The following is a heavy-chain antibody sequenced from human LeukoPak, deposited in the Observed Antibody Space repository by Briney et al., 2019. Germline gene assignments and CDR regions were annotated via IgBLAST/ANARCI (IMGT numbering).Heavy chain of an antibody. CDR3: ARVPWGARDYFDY. V-gene: IGHV1-69*13. CDR1: GGTFSSYA. Sequence: SVKVSCKASGGTFSSYAISWVRQAPGQGLEWMGGIIPIFGTANYAQKFQGRVTITADESTSTAYMELSSLRSEDTAVYYCARVPWGARDYFDYWGQGTLVTVSS. CDR2: IIPIFGTA. D-gene: IGHD3-16*01. J-gene: IGHJ4*02.